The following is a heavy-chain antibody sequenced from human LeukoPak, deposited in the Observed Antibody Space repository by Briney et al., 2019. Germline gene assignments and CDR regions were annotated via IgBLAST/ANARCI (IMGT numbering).Heavy chain of an antibody. CDR3: ARENFYDNSGYTT. CDR2: ISTSGTTM. CDR1: GFTFSTYE. Sequence: SGGSLRLSCAASGFTFSTYEMNWVRQAPGKGLEWVSHISTSGTTMYYADSVKGRFTISRDNAKNSLFLQMNSLRAEDTAVYYCARENFYDNSGYTTWGQGTLVTVSS. J-gene: IGHJ4*02. D-gene: IGHD3-22*01. V-gene: IGHV3-48*03.